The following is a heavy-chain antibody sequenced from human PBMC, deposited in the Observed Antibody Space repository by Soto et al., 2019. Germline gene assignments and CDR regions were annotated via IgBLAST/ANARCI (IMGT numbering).Heavy chain of an antibody. V-gene: IGHV4-31*03. CDR3: AKSSVRGIKHS. D-gene: IGHD3-10*01. CDR2: IYFSGSA. Sequence: VQLQESGPGLVKPSQTLSLTCTVSGDSLSRGGYYWSWIRQHPGKGLEWIGYIYFSGSAYYNPSLKSRVTMSIDTSKTQFSLRLTSLTAADTAVYYSAKSSVRGIKHSWGQGTLAIVSS. CDR1: GDSLSRGGYY. J-gene: IGHJ4*02.